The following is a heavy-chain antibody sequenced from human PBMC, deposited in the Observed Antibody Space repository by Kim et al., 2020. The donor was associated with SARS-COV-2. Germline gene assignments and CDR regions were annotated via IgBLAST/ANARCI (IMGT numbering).Heavy chain of an antibody. V-gene: IGHV3-30*02. D-gene: IGHD6-13*01. Sequence: SEKGRFTISRDNSKNTLYQQMNSLRAEDTAVYYCAKGLSEAAAWYNWFDPWGQGTLVTVSS. J-gene: IGHJ5*02. CDR3: AKGLSEAAAWYNWFDP.